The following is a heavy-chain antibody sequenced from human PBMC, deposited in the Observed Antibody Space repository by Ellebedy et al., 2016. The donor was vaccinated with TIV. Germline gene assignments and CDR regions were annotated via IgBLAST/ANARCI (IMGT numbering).Heavy chain of an antibody. J-gene: IGHJ4*02. CDR2: INPNSGST. D-gene: IGHD1-26*01. CDR3: ARGMYGKVGADWDY. V-gene: IGHV1-2*04. CDR1: GYTFTGYY. Sequence: AASVKVSCKASGYTFTGYYIHWVRQAPGQGLEWMGYINPNSGSTKYAQKFQGWVTMTGDTSISTAYMELSRLRSDDTAVYYCARGMYGKVGADWDYWGQGTRVTVSS.